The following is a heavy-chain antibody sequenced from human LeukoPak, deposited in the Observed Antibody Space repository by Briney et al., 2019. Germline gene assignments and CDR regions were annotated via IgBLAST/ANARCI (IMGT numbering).Heavy chain of an antibody. CDR1: GGSFSGYY. J-gene: IGHJ4*02. D-gene: IGHD2-21*02. CDR2: INHSGST. V-gene: IGHV4-34*01. Sequence: SETLSLTCAVYGGSFSGYYWSWIRQPPGKGLEWIWEINHSGSTNYNPSLKSRVTISVDTSKNQFSLKLSSVTAADTAVYYCARGLSAIVHWGQGTLVTVSS. CDR3: ARGLSAIVH.